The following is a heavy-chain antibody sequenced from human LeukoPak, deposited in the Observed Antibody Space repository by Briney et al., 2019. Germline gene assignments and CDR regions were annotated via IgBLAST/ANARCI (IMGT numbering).Heavy chain of an antibody. D-gene: IGHD6-13*01. V-gene: IGHV3-13*05. J-gene: IGHJ3*02. CDR2: IGTAGDP. CDR3: SRGGRLAGNAFDI. Sequence: GGSLRLSCAASKFTFSNYDMHWVRQATGKGLEWVSSIGTAGDPYYAGSVKGRFTISRENAKNSFYLQMNSLRAGGTAVYYCSRGGRLAGNAFDIWGQGTMVTVSS. CDR1: KFTFSNYD.